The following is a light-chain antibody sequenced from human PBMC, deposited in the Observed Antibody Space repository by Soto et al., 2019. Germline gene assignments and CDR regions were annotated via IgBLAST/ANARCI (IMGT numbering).Light chain of an antibody. CDR2: AAS. Sequence: IVMTQSPATLSVYPGERATLSCRASQSVSSNLAWYQQKPGQTPRLLIYAASRRATGVPGRFSGSGSGTEFTLTISSLQSEDFAVYYCQQRNTLPLTFGGGTKVDIK. V-gene: IGKV3D-15*01. CDR1: QSVSSN. J-gene: IGKJ4*01. CDR3: QQRNTLPLT.